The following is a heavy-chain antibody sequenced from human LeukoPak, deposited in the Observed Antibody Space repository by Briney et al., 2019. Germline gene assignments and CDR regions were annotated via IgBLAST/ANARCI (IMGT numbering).Heavy chain of an antibody. CDR1: GVTVSSNY. D-gene: IGHD6-13*01. CDR2: ISSSGSII. CDR3: ARDSAAGPYNWFDP. Sequence: GGSLRLSCAVFGVTVSSNYMSWVRQAPGKGLEWVSYISSSGSIIYYADSVKGRFTISRDNAKNSLYLQMNSLRAEDTAVYYCARDSAAGPYNWFDPWGQGTLVTVSS. J-gene: IGHJ5*02. V-gene: IGHV3-48*01.